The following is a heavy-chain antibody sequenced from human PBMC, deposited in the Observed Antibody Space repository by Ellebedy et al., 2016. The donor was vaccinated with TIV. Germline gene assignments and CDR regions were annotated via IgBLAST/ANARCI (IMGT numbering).Heavy chain of an antibody. J-gene: IGHJ3*02. CDR3: ARDRHDSSGYYWDTFDI. D-gene: IGHD3-22*01. Sequence: SETLSLTCTVSGDSITSYYWSWIRQPAGKGLEWIGRFYPGGSTNYNPSLKSRVTMSADTSTNHFSLKVVSVTAADTAVYYCARDRHDSSGYYWDTFDIWGQGTKVTVSS. CDR2: FYPGGST. V-gene: IGHV4-4*07. CDR1: GDSITSYY.